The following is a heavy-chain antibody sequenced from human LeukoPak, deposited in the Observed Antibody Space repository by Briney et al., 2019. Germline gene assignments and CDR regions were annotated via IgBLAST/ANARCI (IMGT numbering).Heavy chain of an antibody. CDR1: GFTFSSYG. CDR2: ISSSGYTI. CDR3: ARGNGDILTGPDWFDP. V-gene: IGHV3-48*04. Sequence: GGSLRLSCAASGFTFSSYGIHWVRQAPGKGLEWVSYISSSGYTIYYADSVKGRFTISRDNAKNSLYLHMNSLRAEDTAVYYCARGNGDILTGPDWFDPWGQGTLVTVSS. D-gene: IGHD3-9*01. J-gene: IGHJ5*02.